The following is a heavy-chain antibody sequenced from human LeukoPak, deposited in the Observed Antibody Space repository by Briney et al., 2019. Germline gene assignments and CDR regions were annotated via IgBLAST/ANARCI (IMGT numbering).Heavy chain of an antibody. J-gene: IGHJ4*02. CDR2: ISSSSSNI. D-gene: IGHD4-23*01. V-gene: IGHV3-48*01. CDR1: GXTFSSYS. Sequence: GGSLRLSCAASGXTFSSYSMNWVRQAPGKGLEWVSYISSSSSNIYYADSVKGRFTISRDNAKNSLYLQMNSLRAEDTAVYFCARRPDYGGTPTFDYWGQGTLVTVSS. CDR3: ARRPDYGGTPTFDY.